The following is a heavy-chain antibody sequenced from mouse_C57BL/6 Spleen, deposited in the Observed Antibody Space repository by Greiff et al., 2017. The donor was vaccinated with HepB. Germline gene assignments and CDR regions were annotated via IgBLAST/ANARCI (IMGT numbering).Heavy chain of an antibody. J-gene: IGHJ2*01. D-gene: IGHD3-2*02. CDR1: GYSITSGYY. CDR2: ISYDGSN. V-gene: IGHV3-6*01. Sequence: VQLKQSGPGLVKPSQSLSLTCSVTGYSITSGYYWNWIRQFPGNKLEWMGYISYDGSNNYNPSLKNRISITRDTSKNQFFLKLNSVTTEDTATYYCGAAQARDYFDYWGQGTTLTVSS. CDR3: GAAQARDYFDY.